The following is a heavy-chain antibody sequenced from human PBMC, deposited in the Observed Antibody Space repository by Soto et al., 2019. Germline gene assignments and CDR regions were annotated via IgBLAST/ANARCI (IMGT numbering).Heavy chain of an antibody. V-gene: IGHV1-69*02. CDR1: GGTFSSYT. CDR2: IIPILGIA. J-gene: IGHJ4*02. CDR3: ARGQDSYCSSTSCYADFDY. Sequence: SVKVSCKASGGTFSSYTISWVRQAPGQGLEWMGRIIPILGIANYAQKFQGRVTITADKSTSTAYMELSSLRSEDTAVYYCARGQDSYCSSTSCYADFDYWGQGTLVTVSS. D-gene: IGHD2-2*01.